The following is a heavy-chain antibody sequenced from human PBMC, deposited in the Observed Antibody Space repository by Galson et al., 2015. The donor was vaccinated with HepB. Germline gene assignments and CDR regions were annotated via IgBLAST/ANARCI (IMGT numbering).Heavy chain of an antibody. J-gene: IGHJ6*02. CDR1: GFTFSDYA. CDR3: AKAAGYYSYYGLDV. CDR2: ISSSGAVI. D-gene: IGHD6-13*01. V-gene: IGHV3-23*01. Sequence: SLRLSCAASGFTFSDYAVYWVRQAPGKGLEWVSVISSSGAVIYYADSVRGRFTISRGNSKNTLYLQMNSLRAEDTALYYCAKAAGYYSYYGLDVWGQGTTVTVSS.